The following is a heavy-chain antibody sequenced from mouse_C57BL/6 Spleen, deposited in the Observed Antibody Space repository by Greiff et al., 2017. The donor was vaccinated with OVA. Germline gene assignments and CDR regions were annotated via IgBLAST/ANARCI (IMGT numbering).Heavy chain of an antibody. D-gene: IGHD1-1*02. J-gene: IGHJ1*03. CDR3: ARKYFGGYWYFDV. CDR2: IYPGSGNT. V-gene: IGHV1-66*01. CDR1: GYSFTSYY. Sequence: QVQLQQSGPELVKPGASVKISCKASGYSFTSYYIHWVKQRPGQGLEWIGWIYPGSGNTKYNEKFKGKATLTADTSSSTAYMQLSSLTSEDSAVYYCARKYFGGYWYFDVWGTGTTVTVSS.